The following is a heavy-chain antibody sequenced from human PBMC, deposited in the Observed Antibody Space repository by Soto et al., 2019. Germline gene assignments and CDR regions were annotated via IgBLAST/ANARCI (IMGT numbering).Heavy chain of an antibody. V-gene: IGHV3-23*01. J-gene: IGHJ5*02. D-gene: IGHD2-15*01. CDR2: IIGNGDTT. Sequence: RQSSGKGLEWLPAIIGNGDTTYYADSVRGRFTSSRENAKNSLYLQMNSLRDEDTAVYYCARGEFGDIIVVVAATSQPHNWSVPWGPGP. CDR3: ARGEFGDIIVVVAATSQPHNWSVP.